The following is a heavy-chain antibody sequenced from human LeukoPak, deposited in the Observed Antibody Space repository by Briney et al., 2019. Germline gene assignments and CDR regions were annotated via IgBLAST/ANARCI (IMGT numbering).Heavy chain of an antibody. D-gene: IGHD3-10*01. CDR2: INPNSGGT. CDR1: GYTFTRYY. CDR3: ARDHSTVRGYYGSGTFDTSYMDV. J-gene: IGHJ6*03. Sequence: ASVKVSCKASGYTFTRYYIHWVRQAPGQGLEWMGWINPNSGGTNSAQKFQGRVTMTRDTSISTAYMELSRLRSDDTAVYFCARDHSTVRGYYGSGTFDTSYMDVWGKGTTVTVSS. V-gene: IGHV1-2*02.